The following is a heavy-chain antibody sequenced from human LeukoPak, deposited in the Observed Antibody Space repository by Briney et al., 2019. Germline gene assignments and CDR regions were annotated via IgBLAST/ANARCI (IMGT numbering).Heavy chain of an antibody. V-gene: IGHV3-9*01. CDR1: RFTFSNYA. Sequence: GGSLRLSCAASRFTFSNYAMHWVRQAPGKGLEWVSGISWNSGSIGYADSVKGRFTISRDNAKNSLYLQMNSLRAEDTALYYCAKDIRGYSSGWYDYWGQGTLVTVSS. D-gene: IGHD6-19*01. J-gene: IGHJ4*02. CDR2: ISWNSGSI. CDR3: AKDIRGYSSGWYDY.